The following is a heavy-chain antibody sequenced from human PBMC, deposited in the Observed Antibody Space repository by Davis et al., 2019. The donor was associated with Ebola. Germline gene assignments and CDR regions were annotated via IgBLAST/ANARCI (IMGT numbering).Heavy chain of an antibody. Sequence: ASVKVSCKASGYTFTRDSINWVRQAPGQGLEWMGRINPNSGGTEYAQKFQDRVTMTSDTSISVAYMELTRLTSDDTAVYFRARGELPFDYWGQGTLVTVSS. CDR1: GYTFTRDS. V-gene: IGHV1-2*06. CDR2: INPNSGGT. D-gene: IGHD1-26*01. CDR3: ARGELPFDY. J-gene: IGHJ4*02.